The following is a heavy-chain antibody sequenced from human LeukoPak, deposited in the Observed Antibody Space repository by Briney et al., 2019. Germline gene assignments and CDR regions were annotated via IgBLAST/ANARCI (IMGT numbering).Heavy chain of an antibody. J-gene: IGHJ5*02. CDR1: GYTFTSYD. D-gene: IGHD2-2*02. CDR2: MNPNSGNT. Sequence: ASVKVSCKASGYTFTSYDINWVRQATGQGLEWMGWMNPNSGNTGYAQKFQGRVTMTRNTSISTAYMELSSLRSEDTAVYYWARVRYCSSTSCYMGGRANWFDPWGQGTLVTVSS. V-gene: IGHV1-8*01. CDR3: ARVRYCSSTSCYMGGRANWFDP.